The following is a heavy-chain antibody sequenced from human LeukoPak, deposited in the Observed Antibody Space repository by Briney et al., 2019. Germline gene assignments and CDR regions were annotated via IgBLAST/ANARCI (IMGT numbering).Heavy chain of an antibody. D-gene: IGHD3-10*01. CDR2: INPNSGGT. J-gene: IGHJ6*03. Sequence: PGGSLRLSCAASGFTFSSYGMHWVRQAPGQGLEWMGWINPNSGGTNYAQKFQGRVTMARDTSISTAYMELSRLRSDDTAVYYCARGNMVRGLHIPYADYYYYYYMDVWGKGTTVTISS. CDR1: GFTFSSYG. CDR3: ARGNMVRGLHIPYADYYYYYYMDV. V-gene: IGHV1-2*02.